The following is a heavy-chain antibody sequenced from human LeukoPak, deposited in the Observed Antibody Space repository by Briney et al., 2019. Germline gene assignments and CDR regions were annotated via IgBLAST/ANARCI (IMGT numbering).Heavy chain of an antibody. J-gene: IGHJ4*02. V-gene: IGHV3-30*18. CDR1: GLTFSNYA. D-gene: IGHD2-21*02. Sequence: TGRSLRLSSAASGLTFSNYAIHWVRQAPGKGLEWVAFILYDVSNKYYADSVKGRFTISRDNSKNTLYLQMNSLRAEDTAVYYCAKGWDIVVVTAYDYWGQGTLVTVSS. CDR3: AKGWDIVVVTAYDY. CDR2: ILYDVSNK.